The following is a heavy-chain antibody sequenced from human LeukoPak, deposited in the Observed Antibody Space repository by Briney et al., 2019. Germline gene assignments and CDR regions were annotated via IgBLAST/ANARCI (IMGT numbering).Heavy chain of an antibody. CDR3: VREGTAMVPVDY. Sequence: PSETLSLTCTVSGGSISSSSYYWGWIRQPPGKGLEWIGSIYYSGSTYYNPSLKSRVTISVDTSKNQFSLKLSSVTAADTAVYYCVREGTAMVPVDYWGQGTLVTVSS. J-gene: IGHJ4*02. V-gene: IGHV4-39*07. D-gene: IGHD5-18*01. CDR2: IYYSGST. CDR1: GGSISSSSYY.